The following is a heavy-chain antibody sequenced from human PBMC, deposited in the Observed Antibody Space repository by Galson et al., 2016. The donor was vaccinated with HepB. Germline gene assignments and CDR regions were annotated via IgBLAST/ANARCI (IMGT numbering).Heavy chain of an antibody. CDR3: AKDFWNYDYYYYGMDV. J-gene: IGHJ6*02. V-gene: IGHV3-30*18. Sequence: SLRLSCAASGFTFSSYGMHWVRQAPGKGLEWVAVISYDGSDKYYADSVKGRFTISRDNSKNTLYLQMNSLRAEDTAVYYCAKDFWNYDYYYYGMDVWGQGTTVTVSS. D-gene: IGHD1-7*01. CDR1: GFTFSSYG. CDR2: ISYDGSDK.